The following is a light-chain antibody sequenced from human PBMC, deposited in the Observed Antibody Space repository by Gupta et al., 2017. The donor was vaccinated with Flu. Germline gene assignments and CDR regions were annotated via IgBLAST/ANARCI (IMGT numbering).Light chain of an antibody. V-gene: IGKV3-20*01. CDR2: DAS. J-gene: IGKJ3*01. CDR3: QQYGSLPFT. CDR1: QSVSSNY. Sequence: IVLTQSPGTLSLSPGERATLSCRASQSVSSNYLTWYQQKPGQAPRLLIYDASSRATGIPDRFSGSGSGTDFNLTINRLEPEDFAVYYCQQYGSLPFTFGPGTKVDIK.